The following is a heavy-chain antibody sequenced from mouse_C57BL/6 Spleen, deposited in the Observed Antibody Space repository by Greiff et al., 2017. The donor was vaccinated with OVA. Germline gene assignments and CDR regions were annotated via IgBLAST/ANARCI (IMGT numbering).Heavy chain of an antibody. Sequence: QVQLQQSGAELVRPGASVKVSCKASGYAFTSYLIEWVKQRPGQGLEWIGVINPGSGGTNYTEKFKGKATLTADKSSSTAYMQLSSLTSEDSAVYFCAREDYYGSSQGAMDYWGQGTSVTVSS. J-gene: IGHJ4*01. V-gene: IGHV1-54*01. CDR3: AREDYYGSSQGAMDY. CDR1: GYAFTSYL. D-gene: IGHD1-1*01. CDR2: INPGSGGT.